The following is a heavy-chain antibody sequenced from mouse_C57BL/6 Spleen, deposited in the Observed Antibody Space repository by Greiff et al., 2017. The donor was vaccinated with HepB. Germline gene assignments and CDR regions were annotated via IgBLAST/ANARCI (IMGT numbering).Heavy chain of an antibody. CDR2: INPSSGYT. V-gene: IGHV1-7*01. Sequence: QVQLQQSGAELAKPGASVKLSCKASGYTFTSYWMHWVKQRPGQGLEWIGYINPSSGYTKYNQKFKDKATLTADKSSSTAYMQLGSLTYADSAVYYCARQRDWDALDYWGQGTTLTVAS. CDR3: ARQRDWDALDY. J-gene: IGHJ2*01. D-gene: IGHD4-1*01. CDR1: GYTFTSYW.